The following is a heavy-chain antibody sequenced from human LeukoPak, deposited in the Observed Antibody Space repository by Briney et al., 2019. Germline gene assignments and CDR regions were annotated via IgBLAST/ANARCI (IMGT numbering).Heavy chain of an antibody. V-gene: IGHV3-48*03. CDR2: ISSSGDTR. CDR3: ATLTVASTFDY. CDR1: EFAFSVYE. D-gene: IGHD6-19*01. Sequence: GGSLRLSCAAPEFAFSVYEMYWVRQAPGKGLEWVSYISSSGDTRYYADSVKGRFTISRDNAKNSLYLQMNSLRAEDTAVYYCATLTVASTFDYWGQGALATVSS. J-gene: IGHJ4*02.